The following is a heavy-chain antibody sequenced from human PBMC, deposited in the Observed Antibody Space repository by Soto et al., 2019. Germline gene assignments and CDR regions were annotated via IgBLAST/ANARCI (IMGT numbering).Heavy chain of an antibody. D-gene: IGHD6-13*01. CDR1: GASISSSSW. J-gene: IGHJ5*02. Sequence: PSETLSLTCTVSGASISSSSWWVWVRQPPGKGLEWIGEIYHSGSTNYNPSLKSRVTISVDKSKNHFSLRLTSLTAADTAVYYCVRAEQLVKNWFDPWG. V-gene: IGHV4-4*02. CDR3: VRAEQLVKNWFDP. CDR2: IYHSGST.